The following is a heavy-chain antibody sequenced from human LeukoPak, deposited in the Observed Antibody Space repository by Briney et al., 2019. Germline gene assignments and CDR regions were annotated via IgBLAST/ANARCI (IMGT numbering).Heavy chain of an antibody. CDR2: ISSSSNYI. CDR1: GFTFSSYS. V-gene: IGHV3-21*01. CDR3: ARNKKGDRYTYGRDY. Sequence: PGGSLRLSCAASGFTFSSYSMNWVRQAPGKGLEWVSSISSSSNYIYYADSMKGRFTISRDNAKNSLYLQMNSLRAEDTAVYYCARNKKGDRYTYGRDYWGQGTLVTVSS. J-gene: IGHJ4*02. D-gene: IGHD5-18*01.